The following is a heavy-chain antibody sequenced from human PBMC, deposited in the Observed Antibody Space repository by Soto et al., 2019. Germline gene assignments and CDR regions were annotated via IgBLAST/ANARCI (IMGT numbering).Heavy chain of an antibody. V-gene: IGHV1-18*01. J-gene: IGHJ4*02. CDR2: ISAYNGNT. CDR1: GYTFSSYG. CDR3: AREPNYFDY. Sequence: QVQLVQSGAEVKKPGASVKVSCKASGYTFSSYGISWVRQAPGQGLEWRGWISAYNGNTKYAQKFQGRVTMTTDTYTSTDYMELRSMRSDDTAVYYCAREPNYFDYWGQGTLVTVSS.